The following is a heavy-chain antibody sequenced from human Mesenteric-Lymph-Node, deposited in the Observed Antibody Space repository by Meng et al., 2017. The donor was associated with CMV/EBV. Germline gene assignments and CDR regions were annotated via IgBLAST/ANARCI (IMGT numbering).Heavy chain of an antibody. CDR2: MNPNSGNT. J-gene: IGHJ4*02. CDR1: GYTFSSND. V-gene: IGHV1-8*01. Sequence: GYTFSSNDMNWVRQATGQGLEWMGWMNPNSGNTGYAQKFQGRVTMTRDTSIATAYMELSGLTSDDTAVYYCARGPTYCNSASCFIDYWGQGTLVTVSS. CDR3: ARGPTYCNSASCFIDY. D-gene: IGHD2-2*01.